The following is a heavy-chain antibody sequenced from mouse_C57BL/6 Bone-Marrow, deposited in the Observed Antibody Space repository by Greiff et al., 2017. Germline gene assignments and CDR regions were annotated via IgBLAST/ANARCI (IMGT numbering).Heavy chain of an antibody. CDR2: IRNKANNHAT. V-gene: IGHV6-6*01. J-gene: IGHJ2*01. CDR1: GFTFSDSW. CDR3: TRDGSSSFDY. D-gene: IGHD1-1*01. Sequence: EVKLVESGGGLVQPGGSMRLSCAASGFTFSDSWMDWVRQPPEKGLEWVAEIRNKANNHATYYAESVKGRFTISRDDSKSSVYLQMNSLRAEDTGIYYCTRDGSSSFDYWGQGTTLTVSA.